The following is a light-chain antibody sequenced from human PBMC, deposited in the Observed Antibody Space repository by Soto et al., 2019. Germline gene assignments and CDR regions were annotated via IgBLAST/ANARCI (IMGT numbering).Light chain of an antibody. V-gene: IGLV2-11*01. CDR1: SSDVGGYNY. CDR3: CSYGGSFYV. J-gene: IGLJ1*01. CDR2: DVN. Sequence: QSALTQPNSVSGSPGQSVAISCSGTSSDVGGYNYVSWYQQHPGKAPKLIIFDVNKRPSGVPDRFSDSKSGSTASLTISGLQAEDEADYYCCSYGGSFYVVGTGTKVTVL.